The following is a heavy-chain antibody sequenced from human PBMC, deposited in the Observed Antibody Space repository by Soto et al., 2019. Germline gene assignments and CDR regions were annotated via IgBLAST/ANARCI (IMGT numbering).Heavy chain of an antibody. D-gene: IGHD1-26*01. Sequence: PSETLSLTCNASGASISSSPYAWGWIRQSAGKGLEWIGTIDYGGTIYYNPSLKSRITISLDTSKNQISLRLSSVTAADTAVYYCASHPRESQWELQYPRNAPNPNYWGQGTLVTVSS. CDR2: IDYGGTI. CDR1: GASISSSPYA. J-gene: IGHJ4*02. CDR3: ASHPRESQWELQYPRNAPNPNY. V-gene: IGHV4-39*01.